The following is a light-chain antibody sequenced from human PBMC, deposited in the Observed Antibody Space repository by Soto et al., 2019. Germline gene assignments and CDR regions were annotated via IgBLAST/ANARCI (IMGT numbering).Light chain of an antibody. V-gene: IGLV2-8*01. CDR1: SSDVGGYNY. CDR3: SSYADSSNFRV. CDR2: EVS. J-gene: IGLJ1*01. Sequence: QSVLTQPPSAYGSPGQSVTISCTGTSSDVGGYNYVSWYQQHPGKAPKLMIYEVSKRPSGVPDRFSGSKSGNTASLTVSGLQAEDEADYYCSSYADSSNFRVFGTGTKVTVL.